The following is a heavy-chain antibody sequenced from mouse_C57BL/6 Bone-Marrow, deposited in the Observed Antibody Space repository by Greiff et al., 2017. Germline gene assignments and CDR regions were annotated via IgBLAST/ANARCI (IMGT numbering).Heavy chain of an antibody. Sequence: QVQLQQPGAELVKPGASVKLSCKASGYTFTSYWMQWVKQRPGQGLEWIGEIDPSDSYTNYNQKFKGKATLTVDTSSSTAYMQLSSLTSEDSAVYYCARGEIYYGNYDLFGYWGQGTTLTVSS. J-gene: IGHJ2*01. CDR2: IDPSDSYT. CDR3: ARGEIYYGNYDLFGY. V-gene: IGHV1-50*01. D-gene: IGHD2-1*01. CDR1: GYTFTSYW.